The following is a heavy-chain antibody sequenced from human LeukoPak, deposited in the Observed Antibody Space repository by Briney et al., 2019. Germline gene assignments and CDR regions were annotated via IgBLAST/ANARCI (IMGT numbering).Heavy chain of an antibody. CDR3: ASHTSTPYYFDY. J-gene: IGHJ4*02. CDR1: GGSISSGGYY. CDR2: IYYSGST. V-gene: IGHV4-61*08. Sequence: PSETLSLTCTVSGGSISSGGYYWSWIRQHPGKGLEWIGYIYYSGSTNYNPSLKSRVTISVDTSKNQFSLKLSSVTAADTAVYYCASHTSTPYYFDYWGQGTLVTVSS.